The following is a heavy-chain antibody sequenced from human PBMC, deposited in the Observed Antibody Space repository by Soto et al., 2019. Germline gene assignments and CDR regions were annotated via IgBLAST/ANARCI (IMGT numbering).Heavy chain of an antibody. V-gene: IGHV4-4*07. CDR1: GGSISSYY. CDR2: IYTSGST. J-gene: IGHJ6*02. CDR3: ARDPKRGMIVGGFYYYGMDV. D-gene: IGHD3-22*01. Sequence: PSETLSLTCTVSGGSISSYYWSWIRQPAGKGLEWIGRIYTSGSTNYNPSLKSRVIMSVDTSKNQFSLKLSSVTAADTAVYYCARDPKRGMIVGGFYYYGMDVWGQGTTVTGSS.